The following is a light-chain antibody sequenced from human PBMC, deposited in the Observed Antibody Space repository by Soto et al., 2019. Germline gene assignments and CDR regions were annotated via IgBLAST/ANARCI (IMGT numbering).Light chain of an antibody. CDR3: SSYTGSNNFVV. CDR1: RSDVGGYNF. J-gene: IGLJ2*01. CDR2: EVS. V-gene: IGLV2-8*01. Sequence: QSVLTQPPSASGSPGQSVTISCTGTRSDVGGYNFVSWYQQHPGKAPKLMIYEVSKRPSGVPDRFSGSKSGNTASLTVSGLQAEDEADYYCSSYTGSNNFVVFGGGTQLTVL.